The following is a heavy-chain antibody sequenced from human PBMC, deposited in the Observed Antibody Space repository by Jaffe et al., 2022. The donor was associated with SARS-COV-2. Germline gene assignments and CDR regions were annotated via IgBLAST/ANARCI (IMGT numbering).Heavy chain of an antibody. Sequence: QVQLQESGPGLVKPSETLSLTCTVSGGSISSYYWSWIRQPPGKGLEWIGYIYYSGSTNYNPSLKSRVTISVDTSKNQFSLKLSSVTAADTAVYYCARDLRSGWYLSGFYYYGMDVWGQGTTVTVSS. J-gene: IGHJ6*02. CDR3: ARDLRSGWYLSGFYYYGMDV. D-gene: IGHD6-19*01. V-gene: IGHV4-59*01. CDR1: GGSISSYY. CDR2: IYYSGST.